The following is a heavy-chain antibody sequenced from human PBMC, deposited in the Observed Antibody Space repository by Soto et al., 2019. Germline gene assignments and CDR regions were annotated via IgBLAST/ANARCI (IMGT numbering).Heavy chain of an antibody. Sequence: QVQVVQSGAEEKKPGASVKVSCTASGYTFTGYAMHWVRQAPGQRLEWMGWINAGNGNTKYSQKFQGRVTITRDTSASTAYMELSSLRSEDTAVYYCARAVAVPADFDYWAQGTLVTVSS. CDR2: INAGNGNT. J-gene: IGHJ4*02. V-gene: IGHV1-3*05. CDR3: ARAVAVPADFDY. D-gene: IGHD6-19*01. CDR1: GYTFTGYA.